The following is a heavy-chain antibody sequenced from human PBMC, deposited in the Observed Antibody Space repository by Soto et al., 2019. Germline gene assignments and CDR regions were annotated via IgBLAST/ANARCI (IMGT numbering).Heavy chain of an antibody. D-gene: IGHD4-4*01. J-gene: IGHJ6*02. Sequence: PGGSLRLSCAASGFTFSSYAMHWVRQAPGKGLEWVAVISYDGSNKYYADSVKGRFTISRDNSKNTLYLQMNSLRAEDTAVYYCERGMLDDYSNYTLYYYYYGMDVWGQGTTVTVSS. V-gene: IGHV3-30-3*01. CDR1: GFTFSSYA. CDR3: ERGMLDDYSNYTLYYYYYGMDV. CDR2: ISYDGSNK.